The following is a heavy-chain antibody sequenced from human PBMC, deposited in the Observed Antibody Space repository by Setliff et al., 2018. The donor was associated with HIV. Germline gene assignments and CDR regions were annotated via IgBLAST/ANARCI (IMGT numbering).Heavy chain of an antibody. D-gene: IGHD6-6*01. Sequence: PSETLSLTCTVSGGSISNSSHFWTWIRQPPGKGLEWIGYIYTTGSTNYNPSLTSRVTISVDTSKNKFSLKMRSVTAADTAVYYCARVPPEYSSSSQAFDIWGQGTKVTVSS. CDR1: GGSISNSSHF. V-gene: IGHV4-61*01. J-gene: IGHJ3*02. CDR2: IYTTGST. CDR3: ARVPPEYSSSSQAFDI.